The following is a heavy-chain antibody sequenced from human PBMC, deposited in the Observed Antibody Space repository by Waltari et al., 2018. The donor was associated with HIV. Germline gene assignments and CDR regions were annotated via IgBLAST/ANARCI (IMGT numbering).Heavy chain of an antibody. CDR3: ASARETMGVDFDS. D-gene: IGHD3-3*01. CDR2: ASPMFGTA. Sequence: QVHLVQSGAEVKKPGSSVKVSCKASGGAFVSHSFNWVRQAPGQGFEWMGRASPMFGTANYARKFQGRVTITADKSTTTAYMELNGLRIDDTAVYYCASARETMGVDFDSWGQGTLVTVS. V-gene: IGHV1-69*08. J-gene: IGHJ5*01. CDR1: GGAFVSHS.